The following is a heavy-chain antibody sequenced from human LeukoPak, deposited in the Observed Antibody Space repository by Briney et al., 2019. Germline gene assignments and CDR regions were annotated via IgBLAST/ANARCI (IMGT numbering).Heavy chain of an antibody. CDR2: IGAYNGNT. V-gene: IGHV1-18*01. D-gene: IGHD5-18*01. J-gene: IGHJ6*02. CDR3: ARGSPAMVYYGMDV. CDR1: GYTFTSYG. Sequence: GASVKVSCKAAGYTFTSYGISWVRQAPGQGLEWVGWIGAYNGNTNYAQKPQGRVTMTTDTSTSTAYMELRSLRSDDTAVYYCARGSPAMVYYGMDVWGQGTTVTVSS.